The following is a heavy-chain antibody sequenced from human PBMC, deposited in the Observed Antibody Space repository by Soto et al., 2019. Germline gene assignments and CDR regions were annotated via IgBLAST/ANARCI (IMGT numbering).Heavy chain of an antibody. Sequence: EVQLVESGGGLVQPGRSLRLSCTASGFIFSDYTVSWVRQAPGKGLEWVGYIRSKLYGGTTEFAASVKGRFTISRDDSRSIAYLQINSLKTEDTGMYYCTRDRFFWSGSRGDVWGQGTTVTVSS. CDR2: IRSKLYGGTT. V-gene: IGHV3-49*04. CDR3: TRDRFFWSGSRGDV. J-gene: IGHJ6*02. CDR1: GFIFSDYT. D-gene: IGHD3-3*01.